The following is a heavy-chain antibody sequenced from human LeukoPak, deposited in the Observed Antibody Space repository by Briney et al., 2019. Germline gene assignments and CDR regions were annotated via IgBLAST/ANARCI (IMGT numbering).Heavy chain of an antibody. CDR2: ISGSGGST. Sequence: GGSLRLSCAASGFTFSSYGMSWVGQAPGKGLEWVSAISGSGGSTYYADSVKGRFTISRDNSKNTLYLQMNSLRAEDTAVYYCAKDLGDREELLPTAFDYWGQGTLVTVSS. J-gene: IGHJ4*02. V-gene: IGHV3-23*01. D-gene: IGHD3-10*01. CDR3: AKDLGDREELLPTAFDY. CDR1: GFTFSSYG.